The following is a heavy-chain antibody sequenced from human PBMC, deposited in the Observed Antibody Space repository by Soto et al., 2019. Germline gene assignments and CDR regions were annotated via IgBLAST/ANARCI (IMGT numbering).Heavy chain of an antibody. CDR3: ARVPSPFDYYYAMDV. CDR1: GDSISSGNKY. V-gene: IGHV4-30-4*01. CDR2: IFSSGTT. J-gene: IGHJ6*02. Sequence: QVQLRESGPGLVMPSQTLSLTCTVSGDSISSGNKYWSWIRQPPGKGLEWIGYIFSSGTTYYNPYLKSRLTMSLDTSQNQFSLKLNSVTDADTAVYYCARVPSPFDYYYAMDVWGQGTTVTVSS. D-gene: IGHD3-16*01.